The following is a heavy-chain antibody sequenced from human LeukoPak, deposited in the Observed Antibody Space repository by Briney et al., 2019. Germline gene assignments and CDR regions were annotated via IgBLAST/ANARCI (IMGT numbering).Heavy chain of an antibody. V-gene: IGHV3-48*03. D-gene: IGHD2/OR15-2a*01. CDR1: GFTFDDYA. CDR3: ARSGNNYYYYMDV. CDR2: ISYNGQRI. J-gene: IGHJ6*03. Sequence: PGGSLRLSCAASGFTFDDYATHWVRQAPGKGLEWLSYISYNGQRIFYADSVKGRFTISRDNAKNSLYLQVNSLRAEDTAVYYCARSGNNYYYYMDVWGKGTTVTVSS.